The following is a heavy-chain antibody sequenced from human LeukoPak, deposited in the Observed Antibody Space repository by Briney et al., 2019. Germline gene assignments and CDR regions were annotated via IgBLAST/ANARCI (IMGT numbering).Heavy chain of an antibody. D-gene: IGHD2-2*01. J-gene: IGHJ5*02. Sequence: ASVKVSCKASGYTFTGYYMHWVRQAPGQGLEWMGWINPNSGGTKYAQKFQGRVTMTRDTSISTAYMELSRLRSDDTAVYYCARVLSPSVVVPAAAGRFDPWGQGTLVTVSS. CDR3: ARVLSPSVVVPAAAGRFDP. CDR1: GYTFTGYY. V-gene: IGHV1-2*02. CDR2: INPNSGGT.